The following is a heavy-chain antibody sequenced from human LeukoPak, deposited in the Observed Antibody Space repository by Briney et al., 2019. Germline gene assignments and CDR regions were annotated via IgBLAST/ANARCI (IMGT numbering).Heavy chain of an antibody. CDR3: ARHGAPGSFDY. CDR1: GGSISSYD. J-gene: IGHJ4*02. D-gene: IGHD3-10*01. V-gene: IGHV4-59*08. CDR2: IYYSGST. Sequence: PSETLSLTCTVSGGSISSYDWSWIRQPPGKGLEWIGYIYYSGSTNYSPSLKSRVTISVDTSKNQFSLKLSSVTAADTAVYYCARHGAPGSFDYWGQGTLVTVSS.